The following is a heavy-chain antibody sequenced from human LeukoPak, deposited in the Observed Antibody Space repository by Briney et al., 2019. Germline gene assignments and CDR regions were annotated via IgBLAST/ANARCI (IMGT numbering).Heavy chain of an antibody. D-gene: IGHD1-26*01. CDR2: INPNSGGT. CDR3: ARVSAVGATTGYDY. J-gene: IGHJ4*02. Sequence: ASLKVSCKASGYTFTGYYMHWVRQAPGQGLEGMGWINPNSGGTNYAQKFQGRVTMTRDTSISTAYMELSRLRSDDTAVYYCARVSAVGATTGYDYWGQGTLVTVSS. CDR1: GYTFTGYY. V-gene: IGHV1-2*02.